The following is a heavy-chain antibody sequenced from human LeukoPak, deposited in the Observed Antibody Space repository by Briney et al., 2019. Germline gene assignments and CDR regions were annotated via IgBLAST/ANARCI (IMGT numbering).Heavy chain of an antibody. Sequence: GGSLRLSCAASGFTFSSYGMHWVRQAPGKGLEWVAVISYDGGSTYYADSVKGRFTISRDDSKNTLFLQMNSLSAEDTAVYYCAKQEIGTTWSVGYWGQGTLVTVSS. V-gene: IGHV3-30*18. J-gene: IGHJ4*02. CDR1: GFTFSSYG. CDR2: ISYDGGST. D-gene: IGHD1-26*01. CDR3: AKQEIGTTWSVGY.